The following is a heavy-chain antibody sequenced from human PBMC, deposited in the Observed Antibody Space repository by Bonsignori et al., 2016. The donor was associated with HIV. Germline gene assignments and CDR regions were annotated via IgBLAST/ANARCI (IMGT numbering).Heavy chain of an antibody. J-gene: IGHJ1*01. CDR2: VSYSGDT. V-gene: IGHV4-39*01. D-gene: IGHD2-15*01. CDR1: GGSISSSDYY. Sequence: QVQLQESGPGLVKPSETLSLTCTVSGGSISSSDYYTGWIRQPPGRGLEWIGSVSYSGDTFYNPSLETRLTLFVDTSKSQFSLRLSSVTAVDTAVYYCVLPRGGXTCHW. CDR3: VLPRGGXTCH.